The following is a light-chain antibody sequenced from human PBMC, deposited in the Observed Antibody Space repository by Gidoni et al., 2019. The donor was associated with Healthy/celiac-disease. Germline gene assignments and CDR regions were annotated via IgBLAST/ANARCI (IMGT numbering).Light chain of an antibody. CDR2: ENN. V-gene: IGLV1-51*02. J-gene: IGLJ2*01. CDR1: SSNIGNNY. Sequence: QSVLTQPPSVSAAPVQKVTISCSGSSSNIGNNYVSWYQQLPGTAPKLLIYENNKRPSGIPDRFSGSKSGTSATLGITGLQTGDEADYYCGTWDSSRSAVVFGGGTKLTVL. CDR3: GTWDSSRSAVV.